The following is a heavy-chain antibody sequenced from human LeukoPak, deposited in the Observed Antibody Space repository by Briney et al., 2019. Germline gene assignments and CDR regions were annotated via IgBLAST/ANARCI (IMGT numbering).Heavy chain of an antibody. CDR1: GFTFSNYG. Sequence: GGSLRLSCAASGFTFSNYGIHWVRQAPGKGLEWVAVISHEGSNKYYADSVKGRFTISRDNAKKSLYVQMNSLRAEDTAVYYCARGTSRTSYYMDVWGKGTTVTVSS. J-gene: IGHJ6*03. V-gene: IGHV3-30*03. CDR3: ARGTSRTSYYMDV. D-gene: IGHD1-7*01. CDR2: ISHEGSNK.